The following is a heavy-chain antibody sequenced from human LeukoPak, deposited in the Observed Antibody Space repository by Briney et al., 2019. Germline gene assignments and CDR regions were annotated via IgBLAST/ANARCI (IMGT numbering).Heavy chain of an antibody. D-gene: IGHD2-2*01. CDR1: GGSISSSSYY. V-gene: IGHV4-39*07. CDR3: ARAFSSTSLWATGRELNDVFDI. J-gene: IGHJ3*02. CDR2: IYYSGST. Sequence: PSETLSLTCTVSGGSISSSSYYWGWIRQPPGKGLEWIGSIYYSGSTYYNPSLKSRVTMSVDTSKNQFSLKLSSVTAADTAVYYCARAFSSTSLWATGRELNDVFDIWGQGTKVTVSA.